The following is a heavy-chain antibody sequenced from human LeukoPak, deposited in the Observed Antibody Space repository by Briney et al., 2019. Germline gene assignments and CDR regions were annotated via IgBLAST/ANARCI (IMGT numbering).Heavy chain of an antibody. V-gene: IGHV3-53*01. D-gene: IGHD3-9*01. CDR3: ARAPSRRITIFCLVTVYFDY. CDR2: IYSGGST. J-gene: IGHJ4*02. CDR1: GFTVSSNY. Sequence: GGSLRLSCAASGFTVSSNYMSWVRQAPGKGLEWVSVIYSGGSTYYADSVKGRFTISRDNSKNTLYLQVNSLRAEDTAVYYCARAPSRRITIFCLVTVYFDYWGQGTLVTVSS.